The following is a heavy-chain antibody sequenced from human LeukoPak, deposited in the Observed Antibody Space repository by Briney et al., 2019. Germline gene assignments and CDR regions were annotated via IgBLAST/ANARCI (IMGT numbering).Heavy chain of an antibody. V-gene: IGHV3-48*02. CDR2: ISSSTNTI. CDR3: AREVRGVIVFGY. CDR1: GFTFSTYN. Sequence: GGSLRLSCAASGFTFSTYNMNWVRQAPGKGLEWVSYISSSTNTIYYADAVKGRFTISRDNAKNSLYLQMNSLRDEDTAVYYCAREVRGVIVFGYWGQGTLVTVSS. D-gene: IGHD3-10*01. J-gene: IGHJ4*02.